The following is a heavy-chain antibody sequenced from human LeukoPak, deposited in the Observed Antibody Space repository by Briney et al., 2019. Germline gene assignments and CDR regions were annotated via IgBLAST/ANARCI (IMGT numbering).Heavy chain of an antibody. V-gene: IGHV4-34*01. CDR2: INHSGST. J-gene: IGHJ4*02. Sequence: SETLSLTCAVYGGSFSGYYWSWLRQPPGKGLEWIGEINHSGSTNYNPSLKSRVTISVDTSKNQFSLKLSSVTAADTAVYYCARGYYFDYWGQGTQFDYWGQGTLVTVSS. D-gene: IGHD2/OR15-2a*01. CDR3: ARGYYFDYWGQGTQFDY. CDR1: GGSFSGYY.